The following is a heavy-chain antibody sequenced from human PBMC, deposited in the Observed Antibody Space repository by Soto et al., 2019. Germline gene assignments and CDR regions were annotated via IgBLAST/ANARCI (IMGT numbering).Heavy chain of an antibody. V-gene: IGHV1-18*01. D-gene: IGHD3-10*01. CDR2: ISAYNGNT. CDR1: GYTFTSYG. Sequence: ASVKVSCKASGYTFTSYGISWVRQAPGQGLEWMGWISAYNGNTNYAQKLQGRVTMTTDTSTSTAYMELRSLRSDDTAVYYCASARGSHIHLDYWGQGALVTVSS. CDR3: ASARGSHIHLDY. J-gene: IGHJ4*02.